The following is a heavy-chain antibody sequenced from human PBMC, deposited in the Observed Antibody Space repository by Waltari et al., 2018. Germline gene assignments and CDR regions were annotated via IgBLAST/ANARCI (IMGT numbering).Heavy chain of an antibody. CDR2: ISSSSSYI. CDR3: ARASGWFREFVPYYYYGMDV. Sequence: EVQLVESGGGLVKPGGSLRLSCAASGFTFSSYSMNWVRQAPGKGLEWVSSISSSSSYIYYADSVKGRFTISRDNAKNSLYLQMNSLRAEDTAVYYCARASGWFREFVPYYYYGMDVWGQGTTVTVSS. J-gene: IGHJ6*02. V-gene: IGHV3-21*01. D-gene: IGHD3-10*01. CDR1: GFTFSSYS.